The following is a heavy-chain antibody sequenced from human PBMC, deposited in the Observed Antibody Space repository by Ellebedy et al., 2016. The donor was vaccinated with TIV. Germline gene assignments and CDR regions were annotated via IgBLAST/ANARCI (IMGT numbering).Heavy chain of an antibody. V-gene: IGHV4-39*01. Sequence: MPSETLSLTCTVSGGSISSSSYYRGWIRQPPGKGLEWIGSIYYSGSTYYNPSLKSRVTISVDTSKNQFYLKLSSVTAADTAVYYCASHMVRESTWFDPWGQGTLVTVSS. CDR1: GGSISSSSYY. CDR2: IYYSGST. CDR3: ASHMVRESTWFDP. D-gene: IGHD3-10*01. J-gene: IGHJ5*02.